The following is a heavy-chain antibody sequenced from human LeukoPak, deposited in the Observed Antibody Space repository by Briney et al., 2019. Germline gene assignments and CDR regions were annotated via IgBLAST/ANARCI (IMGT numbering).Heavy chain of an antibody. J-gene: IGHJ6*02. CDR3: ARAPHHYDILTGDYYYYGMDV. Sequence: PGGSLRLSCAASGFTFSSYDMHWVRQATGKGLEWVSAIGTAGDTYYSGSVKGRFTISRENAKNSLYLQMNSLRAEDTAVYYCARAPHHYDILTGDYYYYGMDVWGQGTTVTVSS. V-gene: IGHV3-13*01. D-gene: IGHD3-9*01. CDR2: IGTAGDT. CDR1: GFTFSSYD.